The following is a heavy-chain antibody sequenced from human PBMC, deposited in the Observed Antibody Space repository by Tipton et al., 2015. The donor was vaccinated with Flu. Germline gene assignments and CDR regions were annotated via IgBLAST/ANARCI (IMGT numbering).Heavy chain of an antibody. CDR2: IYYTGST. J-gene: IGHJ4*02. D-gene: IGHD3-16*01. CDR1: GGSITSGHYY. Sequence: TLSLTCSVSGGSITSGHYYWTWIRRPPGKGLEWIGYIYYTGSTNYNPSLKSRVTISLDTSKNHFSLKLTSVTAADTAVYYCARVNLGGFDSWGQGTLLTVTS. V-gene: IGHV4-61*03. CDR3: ARVNLGGFDS.